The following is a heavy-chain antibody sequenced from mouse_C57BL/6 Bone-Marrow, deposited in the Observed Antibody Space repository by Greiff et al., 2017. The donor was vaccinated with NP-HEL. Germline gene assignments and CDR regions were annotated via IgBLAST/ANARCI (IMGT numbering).Heavy chain of an antibody. D-gene: IGHD2-4*01. CDR2: IHPNSGST. CDR3: AFGDYDYDYAMDY. V-gene: IGHV1-64*01. J-gene: IGHJ4*01. CDR1: GYTFTSYW. Sequence: QVQLQQPGAELVKPGASVKLSCKASGYTFTSYWMHWVKQRPGQGLEWIGMIHPNSGSTNYNEKFKSKATLTVDKSSSTAYMQLSSLTSEDSAVYYCAFGDYDYDYAMDYWGQGTSVTVSS.